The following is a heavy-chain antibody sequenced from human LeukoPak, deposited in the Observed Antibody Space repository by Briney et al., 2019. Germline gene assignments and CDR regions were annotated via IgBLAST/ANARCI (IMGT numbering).Heavy chain of an antibody. Sequence: GRSLRLSCAASGFTFDDYAMHWVRQAPGKGLEWVSGISWNSGSTVYADSVKGRFTISRDNAKNSLYLQMNSLRAEDMALYYCAKDISAVAGPFDYWGQGTLVTVSS. D-gene: IGHD6-19*01. CDR2: ISWNSGST. CDR3: AKDISAVAGPFDY. V-gene: IGHV3-9*03. CDR1: GFTFDDYA. J-gene: IGHJ4*02.